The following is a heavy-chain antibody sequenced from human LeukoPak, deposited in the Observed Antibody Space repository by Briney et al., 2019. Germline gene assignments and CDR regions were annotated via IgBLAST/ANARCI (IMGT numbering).Heavy chain of an antibody. J-gene: IGHJ4*02. D-gene: IGHD3-3*02. CDR1: GFSFSSTY. Sequence: PGGSLRLSCAASGFSFSSTYMSWVRQPPGKGLEWVSVIYSGGSTFYADSVKGRFTISRDNSKNTLYLQMNSLRAEDTAVYYCARDSNYDYWGQGTLVTVSS. V-gene: IGHV3-66*01. CDR2: IYSGGST. CDR3: ARDSNYDY.